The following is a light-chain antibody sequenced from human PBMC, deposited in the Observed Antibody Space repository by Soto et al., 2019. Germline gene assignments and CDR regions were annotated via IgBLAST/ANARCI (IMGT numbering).Light chain of an antibody. CDR3: ATWDDRLTAWV. CDR1: NSNIGSNA. J-gene: IGLJ3*02. CDR2: YND. V-gene: IGLV1-36*01. Sequence: QSVLTQSPSVSGAPRQSVNISCSGNNSNIGSNAVHWYQQLPGKAPKLLMYYNDMLPSGVSDRFSGSKSGTSASLAIGGLQSEDEGDYYCATWDDRLTAWVFGGETKLTVL.